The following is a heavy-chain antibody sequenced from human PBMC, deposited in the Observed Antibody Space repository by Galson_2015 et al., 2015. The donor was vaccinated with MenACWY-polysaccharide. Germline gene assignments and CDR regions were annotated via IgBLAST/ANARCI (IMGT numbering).Heavy chain of an antibody. Sequence: SLSLSCAVSGFTFGSHDMNWVRQAPGKGLEWVSYIDTSGTSTKYADSVKRRFIMSRDHAKNSLYLQMNSLRPEDTAVYYCARDTSGIEDFDYWGQGILVTVSS. J-gene: IGHJ4*02. V-gene: IGHV3-48*03. CDR2: IDTSGTST. CDR3: ARDTSGIEDFDY. CDR1: GFTFGSHD. D-gene: IGHD1-1*01.